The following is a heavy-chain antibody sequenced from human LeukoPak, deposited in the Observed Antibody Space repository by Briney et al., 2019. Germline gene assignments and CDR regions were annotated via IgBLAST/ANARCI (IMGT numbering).Heavy chain of an antibody. Sequence: GGSLRLSCAASGFTFSSYSMNWVRQAPGKGLEWVSSMSSSSSYIYYADSVKGRFTISRDNAKNSLYLQMNSLRAEDTAVYYCARDFKGQGVYYYYYMDVWGKGTTVTVSS. CDR1: GFTFSSYS. CDR2: MSSSSSYI. CDR3: ARDFKGQGVYYYYYMDV. J-gene: IGHJ6*03. V-gene: IGHV3-21*01.